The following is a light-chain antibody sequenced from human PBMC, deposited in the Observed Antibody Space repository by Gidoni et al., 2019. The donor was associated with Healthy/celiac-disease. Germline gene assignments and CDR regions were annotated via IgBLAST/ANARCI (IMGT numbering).Light chain of an antibody. CDR2: WAS. J-gene: IGKJ2*01. CDR3: QQYYSTPPYT. V-gene: IGKV4-1*01. CDR1: QSVLYSSNNKNY. Sequence: DIVMTQSTDSLAVSLGDRATLNCKSSQSVLYSSNNKNYLAWYQQKPGQPPKLLIYWASTRESGVPDRFSGSGSGTDFTLTISSLQAEDVAVYYCQQYYSTPPYTFGQGTKLEIK.